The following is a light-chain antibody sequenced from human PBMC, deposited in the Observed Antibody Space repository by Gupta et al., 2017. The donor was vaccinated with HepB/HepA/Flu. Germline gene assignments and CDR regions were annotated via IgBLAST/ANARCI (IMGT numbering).Light chain of an antibody. Sequence: IVLTQSPATLSLSPGERATLSCRASQSVSSYLAWYQQKPGQAPRLLIYDASNRATGIPARFSGSGSGTDCTLTISSLEPEDFAVYYCQQRSNWPPTFGQGTRLEIK. CDR3: QQRSNWPPT. J-gene: IGKJ5*01. V-gene: IGKV3-11*01. CDR1: QSVSSY. CDR2: DAS.